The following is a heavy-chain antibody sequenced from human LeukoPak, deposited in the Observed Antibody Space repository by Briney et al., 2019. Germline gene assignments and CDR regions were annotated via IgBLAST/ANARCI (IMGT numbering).Heavy chain of an antibody. CDR3: ARDQYYYDSSGYDYYYYMDV. D-gene: IGHD3-22*01. J-gene: IGHJ6*03. CDR2: IYSGGST. V-gene: IGHV3-53*01. Sequence: GGSLRLSCAASGFTVGSNYMSWVRQAPGKGLEWVSVIYSGGSTYYADSVKGRFTISRDNSKNTLYLQMNSLRAEDTAVYYCARDQYYYDSSGYDYYYYMDVWGKGTTVTVSS. CDR1: GFTVGSNY.